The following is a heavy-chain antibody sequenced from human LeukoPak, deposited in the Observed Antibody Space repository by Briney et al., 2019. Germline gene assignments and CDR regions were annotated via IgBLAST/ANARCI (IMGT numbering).Heavy chain of an antibody. V-gene: IGHV3-23*01. CDR2: ISGSGGAT. J-gene: IGHJ4*02. CDR3: ARRYYDSSGYYSLDY. Sequence: GGPLRLSCAASGFTFTIYYMTWVRQAPGKGLEWVSAISGSGGATYYADSVKGRFTISRDNSKNTLYLQMNSLRAEDTAVYYCARRYYDSSGYYSLDYWGQGTLVTVSS. CDR1: GFTFTIYY. D-gene: IGHD3-22*01.